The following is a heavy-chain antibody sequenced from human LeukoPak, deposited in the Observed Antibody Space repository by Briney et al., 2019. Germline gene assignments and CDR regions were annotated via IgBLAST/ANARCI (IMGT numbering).Heavy chain of an antibody. Sequence: SETLSLTCTVSGGSISSSSYYWGWIRQPPGKGLEWIGSIYYSGSTYYNPSLKSRATISVDTSKNQFSLKLSSVTAADTAVYYCARSDVTGYYYDSSGLSWGQGTLVTVSS. D-gene: IGHD3-22*01. CDR1: GGSISSSSYY. CDR2: IYYSGST. V-gene: IGHV4-39*01. CDR3: ARSDVTGYYYDSSGLS. J-gene: IGHJ4*02.